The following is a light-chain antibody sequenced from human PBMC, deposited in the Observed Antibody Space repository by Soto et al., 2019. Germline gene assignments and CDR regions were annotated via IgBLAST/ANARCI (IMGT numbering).Light chain of an antibody. CDR2: GAF. V-gene: IGKV3-15*01. CDR3: QQYNKWLTWT. Sequence: EIVMTQSPATLSVSPGERATLSCRASQNINSNLAWYQQKPGQGPRLLIYGAFTRATGVPDRFSGSGSGTEFTLTISSLQSEDFAVYYCQQYNKWLTWTFVQGTKVDIK. J-gene: IGKJ1*01. CDR1: QNINSN.